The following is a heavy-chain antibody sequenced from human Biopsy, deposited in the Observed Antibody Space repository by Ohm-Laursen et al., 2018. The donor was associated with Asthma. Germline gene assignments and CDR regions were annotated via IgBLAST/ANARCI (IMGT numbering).Heavy chain of an antibody. V-gene: IGHV3-30*03. CDR3: ARTHERWTSIQDDALDI. CDR1: GFTFSIYD. D-gene: IGHD4-23*01. J-gene: IGHJ3*02. Sequence: SLRLSCTASGFTFSIYDIHWVRQAPGKGLEWVAVISYDGGNKFYGDCVKGRFTLSRDNSRNTLYLQMNSLRVEDTAIYYCARTHERWTSIQDDALDIWGQGTMVIVSS. CDR2: ISYDGGNK.